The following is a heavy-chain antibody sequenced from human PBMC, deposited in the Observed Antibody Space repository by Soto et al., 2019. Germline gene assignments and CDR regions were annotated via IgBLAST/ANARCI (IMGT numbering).Heavy chain of an antibody. D-gene: IGHD3-9*01. CDR1: WFTVSSNY. J-gene: IGHJ3*02. V-gene: IGHV3-53*01. CDR2: IYSGGST. Sequence: PGESLKISCAASWFTVSSNYMSWVRQAPGKGLEWVSVIYSGGSTYYADSVKGRFTISRDNSKNTLYLQMNSLRAEDTAVYYCAREVLSTGSEDAFDIWGQGTMVTVSS. CDR3: AREVLSTGSEDAFDI.